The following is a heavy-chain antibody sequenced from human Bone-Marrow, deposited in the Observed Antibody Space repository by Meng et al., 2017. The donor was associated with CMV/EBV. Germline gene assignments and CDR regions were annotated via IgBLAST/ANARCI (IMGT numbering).Heavy chain of an antibody. V-gene: IGHV1-69*05. Sequence: SVKVSCKASGGTFSSYAISWVRQAPGQGLEWMGGIIPIFGTANYAQKFQGRVTITTDESTSTAYMERSSLRSEDTAVYYCARDVDTAMVTGYGMDVWGQGTTVTVSS. CDR3: ARDVDTAMVTGYGMDV. D-gene: IGHD5-18*01. CDR2: IIPIFGTA. J-gene: IGHJ6*02. CDR1: GGTFSSYA.